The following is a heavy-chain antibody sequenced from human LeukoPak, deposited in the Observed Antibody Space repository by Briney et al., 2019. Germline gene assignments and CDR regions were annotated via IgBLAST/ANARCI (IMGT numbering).Heavy chain of an antibody. V-gene: IGHV4-59*11. CDR1: GGSISSHY. CDR2: IYYSGST. D-gene: IGHD3-3*01. J-gene: IGHJ6*03. Sequence: SETLSLTCTVSGGSISSHYWSWIRQPPGKGLEWIGYIYYSGSTNYNPSLKSRVTISVDTSKNQFSLKLSSVTAADTAVYYCARVRSYDFWSGYPRNYYYMGVWGKGTTVTVSS. CDR3: ARVRSYDFWSGYPRNYYYMGV.